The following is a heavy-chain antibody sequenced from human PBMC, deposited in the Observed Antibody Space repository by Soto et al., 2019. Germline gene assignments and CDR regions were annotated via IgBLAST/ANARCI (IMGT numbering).Heavy chain of an antibody. CDR2: INHSGST. J-gene: IGHJ3*02. Sequence: SSETLSLTCAVYGGSFSGYYWSWIRQPPGKGLEWIGEINHSGSTNYNPSLKSRVTISVDTSKNQFSLKLSSVTAADTAVYYCGRGREGYCSGGSCYSKAFDIWGQGTMVTVSS. V-gene: IGHV4-34*01. D-gene: IGHD2-15*01. CDR3: GRGREGYCSGGSCYSKAFDI. CDR1: GGSFSGYY.